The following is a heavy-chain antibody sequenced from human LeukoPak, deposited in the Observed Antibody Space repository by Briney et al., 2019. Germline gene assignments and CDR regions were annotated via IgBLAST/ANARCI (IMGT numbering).Heavy chain of an antibody. CDR1: GYSISSGYY. J-gene: IGHJ4*02. Sequence: TSETLSLTCTVSGYSISSGYYWGWIRQPPGKGLEWIGSIYHSGSTNYNPSLKSRVTISVDTSKNQFSLKLSSVTAADTAVYYCARRAKYVFNFDYWGRGTLVTVSS. D-gene: IGHD3-10*02. CDR2: IYHSGST. V-gene: IGHV4-38-2*02. CDR3: ARRAKYVFNFDY.